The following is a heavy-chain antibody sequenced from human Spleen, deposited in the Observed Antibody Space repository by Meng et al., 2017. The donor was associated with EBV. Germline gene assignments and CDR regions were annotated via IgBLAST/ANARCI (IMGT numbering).Heavy chain of an antibody. D-gene: IGHD3-10*01. CDR3: AHKREKLLYYFDS. Sequence: QITLKESGPSLIKPTQTVTLTCTFSGLSLSTDGVAVGWIRQPPGKALEWLAVIYWDDDRRYNPSLKSRLTITKDTSKNQVVLTMANLDPVDTATYYCAHKREKLLYYFDSWGPGTLVTAPQ. CDR2: IYWDDDR. V-gene: IGHV2-5*02. J-gene: IGHJ4*02. CDR1: GLSLSTDGVA.